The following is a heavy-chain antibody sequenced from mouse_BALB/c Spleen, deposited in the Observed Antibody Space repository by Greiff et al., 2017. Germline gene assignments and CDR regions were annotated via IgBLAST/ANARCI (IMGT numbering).Heavy chain of an antibody. CDR3: ARRGYYGNPYYYAMDY. CDR1: GDSITSGY. V-gene: IGHV3-8*02. D-gene: IGHD2-1*01. CDR2: ISYSGST. J-gene: IGHJ4*01. Sequence: EVQRVESGPSLVKPSQTLSLTCSVTGDSITSGYWNWIRKFPGNKLEYMGYISYSGSTYYNPSLKSRISITRDTSKNQYYLQLNSVTTEDTATYYCARRGYYGNPYYYAMDYWGQGTSVTVSS.